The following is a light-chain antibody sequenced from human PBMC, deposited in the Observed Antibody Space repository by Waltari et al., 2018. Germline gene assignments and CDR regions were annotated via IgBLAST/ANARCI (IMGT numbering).Light chain of an antibody. CDR2: GAS. J-gene: IGKJ1*01. Sequence: LSCRASQGISSDLAWYQQKPGQAPRLLIFGASTRATGAPARFSGRGSGTEFTLTISSLQSEDFGVYYGQQSNIWPAFGQGTKVEIK. CDR1: QGISSD. V-gene: IGKV3-15*01. CDR3: QQSNIWPA.